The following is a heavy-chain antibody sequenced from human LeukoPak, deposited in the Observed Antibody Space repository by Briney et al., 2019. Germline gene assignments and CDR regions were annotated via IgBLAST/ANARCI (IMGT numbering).Heavy chain of an antibody. Sequence: SETLSLTCTVSGGSISSYYWSWIRQPPGKGLEWIGEINHSGSTNYNPSLKSRVTISVDTSKNQFSPKLSSVTAADTAVYYCARGASRYDILTGWSNPSYYYYMDVWGKGTTVTVSS. CDR2: INHSGST. J-gene: IGHJ6*03. D-gene: IGHD3-9*01. V-gene: IGHV4-34*01. CDR1: GGSISSYY. CDR3: ARGASRYDILTGWSNPSYYYYMDV.